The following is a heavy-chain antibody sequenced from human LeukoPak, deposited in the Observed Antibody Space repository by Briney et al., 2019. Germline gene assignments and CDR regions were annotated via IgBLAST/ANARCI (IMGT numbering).Heavy chain of an antibody. D-gene: IGHD6-13*01. Sequence: PSETLSLTCAVYGGSFSGYYWSWIRQPPGEGLEWIGEINHSGSTNYNPSLKSRVTISVDTSKNQFSLKLSSVTAADTAVYYCARGDLQQQLVNFDYWGQGTLVTVSS. V-gene: IGHV4-34*01. CDR2: INHSGST. J-gene: IGHJ4*02. CDR3: ARGDLQQQLVNFDY. CDR1: GGSFSGYY.